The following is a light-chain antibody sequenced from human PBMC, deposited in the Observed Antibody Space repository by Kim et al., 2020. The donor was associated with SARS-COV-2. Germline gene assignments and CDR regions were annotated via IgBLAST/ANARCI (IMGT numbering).Light chain of an antibody. CDR2: GAS. Sequence: LSPRERATLSCRASQSVDSYLAWYQQKPGQSPRLLIYGASNRVTDIPARFSDRGSGTDFTLTISNLGPEDFAVYYCQQRSYRPLTFGGGTKVDIK. CDR3: QQRSYRPLT. CDR1: QSVDSY. V-gene: IGKV3-11*01. J-gene: IGKJ4*01.